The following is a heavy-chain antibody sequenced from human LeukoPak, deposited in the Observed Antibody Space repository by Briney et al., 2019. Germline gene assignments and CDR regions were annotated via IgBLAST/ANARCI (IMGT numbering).Heavy chain of an antibody. CDR3: ARDISGSCSGGADY. J-gene: IGHJ4*02. V-gene: IGHV3-21*01. D-gene: IGHD1-26*01. CDR1: GFTFSSYS. Sequence: GGSLRLSCAASGFTFSSYSMNWIRQAPGKGLEWVSSISSSSSYIYYADSVKGRFTISRDNAKNSLYLQMNSLRAEDTAVYYCARDISGSCSGGADYWGQGTLVTVSS. CDR2: ISSSSSYI.